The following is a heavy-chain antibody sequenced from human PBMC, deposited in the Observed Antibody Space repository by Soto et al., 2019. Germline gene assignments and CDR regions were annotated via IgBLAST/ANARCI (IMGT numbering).Heavy chain of an antibody. V-gene: IGHV3-21*04. CDR3: ARDDYAGASPRFDY. D-gene: IGHD4-17*01. CDR2: ISSSSSNI. Sequence: EVQLVESGGGLVKPGGSLRLSCAASGFIFSSYTMAWVRQAPGKGLEWVSSISSSSSNIEYADSVKGRFSVSRDNANNSLLLQINSLRAEDTAIYYCARDDYAGASPRFDYWGLGALVTVSS. CDR1: GFIFSSYT. J-gene: IGHJ4*02.